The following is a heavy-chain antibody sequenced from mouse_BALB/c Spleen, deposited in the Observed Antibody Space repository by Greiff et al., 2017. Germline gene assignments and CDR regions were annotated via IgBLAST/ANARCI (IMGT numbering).Heavy chain of an antibody. J-gene: IGHJ2*01. Sequence: EGKLVESGGGLVKPGGSLKLSCAASGFTFSDYYMYWVRQTPEKRLEWVATISDGGSYTYYPDSVKGRFTISRDNAKNNLYLQMSSLKSEDTAMYYCARGGYWGQGTTLTVSS. CDR3: ARGGY. V-gene: IGHV5-4*02. CDR1: GFTFSDYY. CDR2: ISDGGSYT.